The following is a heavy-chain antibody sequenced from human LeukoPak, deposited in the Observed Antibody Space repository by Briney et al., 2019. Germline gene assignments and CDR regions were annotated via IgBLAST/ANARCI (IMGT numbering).Heavy chain of an antibody. J-gene: IGHJ4*02. CDR2: IWYDGSNK. CDR1: GFTFSSNG. Sequence: GGSLRLSCAASGFTFSSNGMHWVRQAPGKGLEWVAVIWYDGSNKYYADSVKGRFTISRDNAKNSLYLQMNSLRAEDTAVYYCARDKATLGYWGQGTLVTVSS. V-gene: IGHV3-33*01. CDR3: ARDKATLGY. D-gene: IGHD5-24*01.